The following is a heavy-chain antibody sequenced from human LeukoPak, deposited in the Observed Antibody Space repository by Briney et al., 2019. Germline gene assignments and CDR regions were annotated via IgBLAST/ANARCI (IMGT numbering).Heavy chain of an antibody. CDR2: ISWNSGSI. J-gene: IGHJ4*02. Sequence: GGSLRLSCAASGFTFDDYAMHWVRHAPGKGLEWVSGISWNSGSIGYADSVKGRFTISRDNAKNSLYLQMNSLRAEDTALYYCAKVLGGVSSMGLDYWGQGTLVTVSS. CDR1: GFTFDDYA. D-gene: IGHD6-13*01. CDR3: AKVLGGVSSMGLDY. V-gene: IGHV3-9*01.